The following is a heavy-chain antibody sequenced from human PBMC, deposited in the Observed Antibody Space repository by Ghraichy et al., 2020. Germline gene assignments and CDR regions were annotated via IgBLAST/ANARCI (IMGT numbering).Heavy chain of an antibody. CDR3: AKEAWTPYCSSTSCLGPPHY. Sequence: GGSLILSCAASGFTFSSYAMSWVRQAPGKGLEWVSAISGSGGSTYYADSVKGRFTISRDNSKNTLYLQMNSLRAEDTAVYYCAKEAWTPYCSSTSCLGPPHYWGQGTLVTVSS. J-gene: IGHJ4*02. CDR2: ISGSGGST. CDR1: GFTFSSYA. D-gene: IGHD2-2*01. V-gene: IGHV3-23*01.